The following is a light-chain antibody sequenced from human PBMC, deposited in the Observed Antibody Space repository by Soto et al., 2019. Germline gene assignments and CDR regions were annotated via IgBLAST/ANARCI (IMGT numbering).Light chain of an antibody. J-gene: IGLJ1*01. V-gene: IGLV2-8*01. CDR1: SSDVGGYNY. Sequence: QSVLTQTPSASGSPGQSFTISCTGTSSDVGGYNYVSWYQQHPGKAPKLMIYEVSERPSGVPDRFSGSKSSNTASLTVSGLQAEDEADYYCRSYAGSNNFVFGTGTKVTVL. CDR3: RSYAGSNNFV. CDR2: EVS.